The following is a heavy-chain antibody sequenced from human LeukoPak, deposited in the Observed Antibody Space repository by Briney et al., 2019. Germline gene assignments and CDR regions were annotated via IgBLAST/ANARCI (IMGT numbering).Heavy chain of an antibody. J-gene: IGHJ4*02. CDR3: ARDGGYSGYDYVSY. D-gene: IGHD5-12*01. Sequence: KSSETLSLTCAVSGGSISSSNWWSWVRQPPGKGLEWIGEIYHSGSTNYNPSLKSRVTISVDKSKNQFSLKLSSVTAADTAVYYCARDGGYSGYDYVSYWGQGTLVTVSS. V-gene: IGHV4-4*02. CDR1: GGSISSSNW. CDR2: IYHSGST.